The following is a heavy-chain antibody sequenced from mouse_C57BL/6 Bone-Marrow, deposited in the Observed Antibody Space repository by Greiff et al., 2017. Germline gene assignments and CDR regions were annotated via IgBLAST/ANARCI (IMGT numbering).Heavy chain of an antibody. V-gene: IGHV1-55*01. CDR2: IYPGSGSN. Sequence: VQLQQPGAELVKPGASVKMSCKASGYTFTSYWINWVKQRPGQGLEWIGDIYPGSGSNNYNEKFKSKATLTVDTTSSTAYKQLSSLTSEDSAVYYCRREYSNPYDFDYWGQGTTLTVSS. J-gene: IGHJ2*01. D-gene: IGHD2-5*01. CDR3: RREYSNPYDFDY. CDR1: GYTFTSYW.